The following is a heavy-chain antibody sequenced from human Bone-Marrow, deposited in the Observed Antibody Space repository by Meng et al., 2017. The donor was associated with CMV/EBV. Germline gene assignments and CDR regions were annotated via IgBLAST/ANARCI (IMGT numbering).Heavy chain of an antibody. Sequence: SETLSLTCTVSGGSISSSSYYWGWIRQPPGKGLEWIGSIYYSGSTYYNPSLKSRVTISVDTSKNQFSLKLSSVTAADTVVYYCAGEGAYYYDSSGYYSGDAFDIWGQGTMVTVSS. CDR1: GGSISSSSYY. J-gene: IGHJ3*02. V-gene: IGHV4-39*07. CDR2: IYYSGST. CDR3: AGEGAYYYDSSGYYSGDAFDI. D-gene: IGHD3-22*01.